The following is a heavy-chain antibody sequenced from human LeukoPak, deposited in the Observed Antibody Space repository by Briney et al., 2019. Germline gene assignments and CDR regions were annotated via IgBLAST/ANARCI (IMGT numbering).Heavy chain of an antibody. J-gene: IGHJ1*01. D-gene: IGHD3-22*01. CDR3: ARDDGYYYDSSGYSYFQH. Sequence: ASVKVSCKASGYTFTSYAMHWVRQAPGQRLEWMGWINAGNGNTKYSQKFQGRVTITRDTSTSTAYMELRSLRSDDTAVYYCARDDGYYYDSSGYSYFQHWGQGTLVTVSS. CDR2: INAGNGNT. V-gene: IGHV1-3*01. CDR1: GYTFTSYA.